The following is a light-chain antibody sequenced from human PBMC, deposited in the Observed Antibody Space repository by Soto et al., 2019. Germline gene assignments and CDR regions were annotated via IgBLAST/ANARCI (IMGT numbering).Light chain of an antibody. CDR2: DAS. J-gene: IGKJ1*01. Sequence: ERMQSGGTLSVSQGEGATLSCRASQSVSRNLAWYQQKLGQAPRLLIYDASTRSTGIPARFSGSGSGTEFTLTISSLQSEDFAVYYCQQYKNWPRTSAQRTKVAIK. CDR3: QQYKNWPRT. V-gene: IGKV3-15*01. CDR1: QSVSRN.